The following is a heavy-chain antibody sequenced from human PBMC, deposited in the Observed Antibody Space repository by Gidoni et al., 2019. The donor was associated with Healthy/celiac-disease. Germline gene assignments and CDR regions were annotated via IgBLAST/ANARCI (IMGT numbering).Heavy chain of an antibody. CDR1: GFTFSNAG. D-gene: IGHD6-19*01. CDR3: TSPGYSSGQFDY. Sequence: EVQLVESGGGLVKPGGSLRLSCAASGFTFSNAGMSWVRQAPGKGLGWVGRIKSKTDGGTTDYAAPLKGIVTISRDDSKNTLYLQMNSLKTEDTAVYYCTSPGYSSGQFDYWGQGTLVTVSS. CDR2: IKSKTDGGTT. J-gene: IGHJ4*02. V-gene: IGHV3-15*01.